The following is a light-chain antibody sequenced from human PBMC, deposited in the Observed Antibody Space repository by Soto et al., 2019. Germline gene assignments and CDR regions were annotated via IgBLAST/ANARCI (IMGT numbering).Light chain of an antibody. CDR3: QQYGSSPLT. V-gene: IGKV3-20*01. CDR1: QSISSN. J-gene: IGKJ4*01. Sequence: EIVLTQSPGTLSLSPGERSTLPCRASQSISSNLAWYQQKPGQAPRLLIYGASTRATGIPARFSGSGSGTDFTLTISRLEPEDFAVYYCQQYGSSPLTFGGATKVDIK. CDR2: GAS.